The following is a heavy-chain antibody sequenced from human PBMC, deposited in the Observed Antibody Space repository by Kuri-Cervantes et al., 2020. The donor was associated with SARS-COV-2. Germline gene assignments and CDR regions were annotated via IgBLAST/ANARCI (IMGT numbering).Heavy chain of an antibody. CDR1: GGSISSYY. J-gene: IGHJ4*02. Sequence: GSLRLSCTVSGGSISSYYWSWIRQPAGKGLEWIGRIYTSGSTNYNPSLKSRVTMSVDTSKNQFSLKLSSVTAADTAVYYCARVSDSSDYYPRYFDYWGQGTLVTVSS. CDR2: IYTSGST. V-gene: IGHV4-4*07. CDR3: ARVSDSSDYYPRYFDY. D-gene: IGHD3-22*01.